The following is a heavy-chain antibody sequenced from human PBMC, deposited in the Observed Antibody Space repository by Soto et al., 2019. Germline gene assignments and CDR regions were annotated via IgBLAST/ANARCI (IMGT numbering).Heavy chain of an antibody. J-gene: IGHJ3*01. CDR2: ISGNGANT. V-gene: IGHV3-64*01. D-gene: IGHD5-12*01. Sequence: EVQLVESGGGLVQPGWSLRLSCAASGFAFSTFPMHWVRQAPGKGLEYVSGISGNGANTYYANSVKGRFIISRDSSKNTLYLQMGSLRAEDMAVYYCVRVAGYTDYLHDAFAVWGQGTMVTVSS. CDR3: VRVAGYTDYLHDAFAV. CDR1: GFAFSTFP.